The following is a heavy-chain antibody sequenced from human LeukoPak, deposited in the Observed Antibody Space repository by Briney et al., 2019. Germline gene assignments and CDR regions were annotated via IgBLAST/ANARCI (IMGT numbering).Heavy chain of an antibody. Sequence: SETLSLTCTVSSGSISSYSWSWIRQPPGKRLEWVGYIYYSGSTNSNPSLRGRVTISVDTSKNQFSLKLSSVTAADTAVYYCAREVGATQFDYWGQGTLVTVSS. CDR1: SGSISSYS. J-gene: IGHJ4*02. V-gene: IGHV4-59*01. CDR2: IYYSGST. CDR3: AREVGATQFDY. D-gene: IGHD1-26*01.